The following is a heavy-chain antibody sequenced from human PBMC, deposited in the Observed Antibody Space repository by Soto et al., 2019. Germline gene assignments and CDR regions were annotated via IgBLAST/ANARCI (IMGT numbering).Heavy chain of an antibody. Sequence: PGGSLRLSCAASGFTFDDYAMHWVRQAPGKGLEWVSGISWNSGSIGYADSVKGRFTISRDNAKNSLYLQMNSLRAEDTALYYCAKAARDSSSSFCNYWGQGTLVTVSS. CDR2: ISWNSGSI. CDR1: GFTFDDYA. CDR3: AKAARDSSSSFCNY. J-gene: IGHJ4*02. D-gene: IGHD6-6*01. V-gene: IGHV3-9*01.